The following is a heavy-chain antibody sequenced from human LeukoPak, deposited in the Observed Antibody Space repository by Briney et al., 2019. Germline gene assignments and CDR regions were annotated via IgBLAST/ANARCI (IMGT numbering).Heavy chain of an antibody. V-gene: IGHV3-64*01. J-gene: IGHJ3*02. Sequence: GRTLTLSCEASGFTFSKYGMHWVRQAPGKGLEYVSDIIRSGGSRYYANSLKGRFTISRDNSKNTLYLQMGSLRAEDMAVYYCARDSCTGGVDAFDIWGQGTMVIVSS. CDR1: GFTFSKYG. CDR2: IIRSGGSR. CDR3: ARDSCTGGVDAFDI. D-gene: IGHD2-8*02.